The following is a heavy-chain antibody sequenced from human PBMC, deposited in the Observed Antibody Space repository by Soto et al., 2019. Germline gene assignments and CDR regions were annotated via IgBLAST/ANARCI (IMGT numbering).Heavy chain of an antibody. D-gene: IGHD6-6*01. J-gene: IGHJ5*02. CDR1: GGSISSYY. CDR2: IYYSGST. Sequence: SETLSLTCTVSGGSISSYYWSWIRQPPGKGLEWIGYIYYSGSTNYNPSLKSRVTISVDTSKNQFSLKLSSVTAADTAAYYCARASIAARRCNWFDRWGQGTLVTVSS. V-gene: IGHV4-59*01. CDR3: ARASIAARRCNWFDR.